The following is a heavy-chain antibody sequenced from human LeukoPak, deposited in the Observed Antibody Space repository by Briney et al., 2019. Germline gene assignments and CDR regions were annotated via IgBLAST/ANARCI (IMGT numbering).Heavy chain of an antibody. Sequence: GESLKSSWKSSGYSFTYKWLAWVRQIHGKGLEWMGIIYPGDSDTRYSPSFQGQVTISVDKSISTAYLQWSSLKASDTAMYYCARSLRYIYGYQYYFDYWGQGTLVTVSS. CDR3: ARSLRYIYGYQYYFDY. V-gene: IGHV5-51*01. CDR1: GYSFTYKW. D-gene: IGHD5-18*01. CDR2: IYPGDSDT. J-gene: IGHJ4*02.